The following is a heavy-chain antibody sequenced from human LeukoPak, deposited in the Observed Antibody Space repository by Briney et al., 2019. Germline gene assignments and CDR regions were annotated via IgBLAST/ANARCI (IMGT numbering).Heavy chain of an antibody. V-gene: IGHV3-23*01. D-gene: IGHD3-10*01. CDR1: GFTFSSYS. J-gene: IGHJ4*02. Sequence: GGSLRLSCAASGFTFSSYSMSWARRATGKGLEWVSVISSSGGATYYADSVKGRFTISRDNSKNTLYLQMNSLRAEDTAIYYCARAAMVRGVDYFDYWGQGTLVTVSS. CDR2: ISSSGGAT. CDR3: ARAAMVRGVDYFDY.